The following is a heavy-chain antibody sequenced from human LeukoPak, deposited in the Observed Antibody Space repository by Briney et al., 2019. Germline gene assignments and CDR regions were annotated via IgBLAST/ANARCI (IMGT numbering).Heavy chain of an antibody. V-gene: IGHV1-18*01. Sequence: ASVKVSCKASGYTFTSYGISWVRQAPGQGLEWMGWISAYNGNTNYAQKLQGRVTMTTDTSTSTAYMELRSLRSEDTAVYYCASVRLGITKFDPWGQGTLVTVSS. D-gene: IGHD3-3*01. CDR1: GYTFTSYG. J-gene: IGHJ5*02. CDR3: ASVRLGITKFDP. CDR2: ISAYNGNT.